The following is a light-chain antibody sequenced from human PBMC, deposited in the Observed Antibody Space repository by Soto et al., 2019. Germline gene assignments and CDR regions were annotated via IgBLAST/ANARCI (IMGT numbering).Light chain of an antibody. CDR1: HSVSISY. J-gene: IGKJ1*01. CDR2: GVS. Sequence: VVMTQSPGSLSFSPCERATLSCSSSHSVSISYLAWYQQKPGQAPRLLIYGVSSRATGIPDRFSGSGSGTDFTLTISRLEPEDSAVYYCEQYGSSPRTFGQGTKVDIK. CDR3: EQYGSSPRT. V-gene: IGKV3-20*01.